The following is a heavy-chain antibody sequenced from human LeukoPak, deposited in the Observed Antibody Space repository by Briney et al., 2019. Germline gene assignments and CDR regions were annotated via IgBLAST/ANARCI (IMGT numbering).Heavy chain of an antibody. J-gene: IGHJ4*02. D-gene: IGHD3-22*01. CDR2: IYYSGST. V-gene: IGHV4-59*05. CDR3: ASSPTYYYDSSGYIRY. CDR1: GGSITSYY. Sequence: PSETLSLTCTVSGGSITSYYWSWIRQPPGKGLEWIGSIYYSGSTYYNPSLKSRVTISVDTSKNQFSLKLSSVTAADTAVYYCASSPTYYYDSSGYIRYWGQGTLVTVSS.